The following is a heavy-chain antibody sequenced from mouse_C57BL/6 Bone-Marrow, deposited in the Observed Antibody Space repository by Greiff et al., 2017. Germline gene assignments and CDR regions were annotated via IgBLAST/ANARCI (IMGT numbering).Heavy chain of an antibody. CDR3: ARHNDYDESYFDY. J-gene: IGHJ2*01. D-gene: IGHD2-4*01. Sequence: EVMLVESGGGLVQPGGSLKLSCAASGFTFSDYYMYWVRQTPEKRLEWVAYISNGGGSTYYPDTVKGRFTISRDNAKNTLYLQMSRLKSEDTAMYYCARHNDYDESYFDYWGQGTTLTVSS. CDR2: ISNGGGST. CDR1: GFTFSDYY. V-gene: IGHV5-12*01.